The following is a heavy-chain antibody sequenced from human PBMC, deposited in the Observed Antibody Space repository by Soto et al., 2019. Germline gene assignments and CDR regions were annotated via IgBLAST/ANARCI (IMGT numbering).Heavy chain of an antibody. CDR3: GREYDFWSGYAFEI. V-gene: IGHV3-23*01. CDR1: GFTFSSYA. D-gene: IGHD3-3*01. J-gene: IGHJ3*02. CDR2: ISGSGVST. Sequence: QPGGSLRLSCAASGFTFSSYAMSWVRQAPGMGLEWVSAISGSGVSTYYADSVKGRFTISRDNSKNTLYLQMNSLRAEDTAVYFCGREYDFWSGYAFEIWGQGTMVTVAS.